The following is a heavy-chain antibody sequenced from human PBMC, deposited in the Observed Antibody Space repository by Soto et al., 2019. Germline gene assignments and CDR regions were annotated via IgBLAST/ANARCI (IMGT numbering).Heavy chain of an antibody. V-gene: IGHV3-66*01. CDR2: IQSGGPT. J-gene: IGHJ6*02. CDR3: ARGRDDCGGGTCYYYYGMDV. D-gene: IGHD2-15*01. Sequence: PGGSLRLSCAASGFTVSSKYMSWVRQAPGKGLEWVSLIQSGGPTYYADSVKGRFTISRDTSKKQFSLMLTSVTAADTAVYYCARGRDDCGGGTCYYYYGMDVWGQGTTVTVSS. CDR1: GFTVSSKY.